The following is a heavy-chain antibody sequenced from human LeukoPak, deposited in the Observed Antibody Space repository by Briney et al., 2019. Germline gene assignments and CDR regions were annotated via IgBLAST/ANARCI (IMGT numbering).Heavy chain of an antibody. D-gene: IGHD3-16*01. CDR1: GGSFSGYY. V-gene: IGHV4-34*01. J-gene: IGHJ3*02. CDR2: INHSGST. CDR3: ARGGVWESPFDAFDI. Sequence: SETLSLTCAVYGGSFSGYYWSWIRQPPGKGLEWIGEINHSGSTNYNPSLESRVTISVDTSKNQFSLKLSSVTAADTAVYYCARGGVWESPFDAFDIWGQGTMVTVSS.